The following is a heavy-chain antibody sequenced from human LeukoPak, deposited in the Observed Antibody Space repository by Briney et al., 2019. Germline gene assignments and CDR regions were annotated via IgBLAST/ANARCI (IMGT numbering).Heavy chain of an antibody. Sequence: SETLSLTCTVSGGSISSSSYYWGWIRQPPGKGLEWIGEINHSGSTNYNPSLKSRVTISVDTSKNQFSLKLSSVTAADTAVYYCARPQRRLQVRDAFDIWGQGTMVTVSS. CDR3: ARPQRRLQVRDAFDI. CDR2: INHSGST. J-gene: IGHJ3*02. CDR1: GGSISSSSYY. V-gene: IGHV4-39*07. D-gene: IGHD5-24*01.